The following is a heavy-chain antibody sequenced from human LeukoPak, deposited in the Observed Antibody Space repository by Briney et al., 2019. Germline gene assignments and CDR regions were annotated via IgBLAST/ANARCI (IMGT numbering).Heavy chain of an antibody. Sequence: ASVKVSCKSSGYTFTDYYVHWVRQAPGQGLEWMGWIKPKSGDTEYAQKFQGRVTLTRDTSISTAYMELSSLRSDDTAVYFCAREVIPTYYYMDVWGKGTTVTVSS. D-gene: IGHD2-2*02. CDR3: AREVIPTYYYMDV. J-gene: IGHJ6*03. V-gene: IGHV1-2*02. CDR1: GYTFTDYY. CDR2: IKPKSGDT.